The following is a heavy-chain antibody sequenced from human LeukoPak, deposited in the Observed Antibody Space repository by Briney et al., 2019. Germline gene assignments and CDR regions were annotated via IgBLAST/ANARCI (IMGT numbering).Heavy chain of an antibody. CDR2: IYPATTT. Sequence: GGSLRLSCAASGFTVSSNYMSWVRQAPEKGLEWVSVIYPATTTYYADSVKGRFTISRDNSKNTLYLQMSSLRAEDTAMYYCARGDGYNYFDLWGQGTLVTVSS. J-gene: IGHJ4*02. V-gene: IGHV3-53*01. CDR1: GFTVSSNY. CDR3: ARGDGYNYFDL. D-gene: IGHD5-24*01.